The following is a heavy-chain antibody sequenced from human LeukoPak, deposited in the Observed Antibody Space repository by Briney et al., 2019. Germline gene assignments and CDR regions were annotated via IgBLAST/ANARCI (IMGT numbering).Heavy chain of an antibody. Sequence: SETLSLTCAVYGGSFSGYYWSWIRQPPGKGLEWIGEINHSGRTNYNPSLKSGVTISVDTSKNQFSLKLSSVTAADTAVYYCARDRGVLLWFGESRPYNWFDPWGQGTLVTVSS. CDR1: GGSFSGYY. J-gene: IGHJ5*02. D-gene: IGHD3-10*01. CDR2: INHSGRT. V-gene: IGHV4-34*01. CDR3: ARDRGVLLWFGESRPYNWFDP.